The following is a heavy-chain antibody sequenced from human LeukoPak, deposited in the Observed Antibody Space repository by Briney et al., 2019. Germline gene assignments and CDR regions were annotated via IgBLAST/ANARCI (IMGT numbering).Heavy chain of an antibody. CDR3: AKDVHSSSWSLLEY. J-gene: IGHJ4*02. Sequence: AGGSLRLSCAASGFTVSSNYMSWVRQAPGKGLEWVSVIYSGGSTYYADSVKGRFSISRDNSKNTLYLQMNSLRAEDTAVYYCAKDVHSSSWSLLEYWGQGTLVTVSS. V-gene: IGHV3-53*01. CDR1: GFTVSSNY. D-gene: IGHD6-13*01. CDR2: IYSGGST.